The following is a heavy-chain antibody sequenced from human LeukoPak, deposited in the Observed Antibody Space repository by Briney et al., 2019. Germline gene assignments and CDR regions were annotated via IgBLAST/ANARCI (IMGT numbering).Heavy chain of an antibody. J-gene: IGHJ4*02. CDR1: GGSFSGYY. Sequence: SETLSLTCAVYGGSFSGYYWSWIRQPPGKGLEWIGEINHSGSTNYNPSLKSRVTISVDTSKNQFSLKLSSVTAADTAVYYCARGGLYSSSWYTPPYYFDYWGQGTLVTVSS. CDR3: ARGGLYSSSWYTPPYYFDY. V-gene: IGHV4-34*01. D-gene: IGHD6-13*01. CDR2: INHSGST.